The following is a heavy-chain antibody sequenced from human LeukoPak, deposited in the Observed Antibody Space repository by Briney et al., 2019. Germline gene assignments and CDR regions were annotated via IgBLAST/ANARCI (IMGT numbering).Heavy chain of an antibody. CDR1: GGSFSGYY. J-gene: IGHJ6*03. D-gene: IGHD5-12*01. CDR3: ARVAEEWLRFDYYYYMDV. Sequence: SETLSLTCAVYGGSFSGYYWSWIRQPPGKGLEWIGEINHSGSTNYNPSLKSRVTISVDTSKNQFSLKLSSVTAADTAVYYCARVAEEWLRFDYYYYMDVWGKGTTVTISS. CDR2: INHSGST. V-gene: IGHV4-34*01.